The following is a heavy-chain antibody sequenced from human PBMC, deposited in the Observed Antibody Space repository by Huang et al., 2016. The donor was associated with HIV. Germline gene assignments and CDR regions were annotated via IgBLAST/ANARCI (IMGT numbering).Heavy chain of an antibody. CDR1: GFSISSYW. D-gene: IGHD3-22*01. V-gene: IGHV3-74*01. Sequence: EVQLVESGGGLVQPGGSLRLSCAASGFSISSYWMHWVRQAPGKGLVRVSRSNSDGSSTSYADAVKGRVTISRDNAKNTLYLQMNSLRAEDTAVYYCARDPRIQSWLNFFDYWGQGTLVSVSS. CDR3: ARDPRIQSWLNFFDY. J-gene: IGHJ4*02. CDR2: SNSDGSST.